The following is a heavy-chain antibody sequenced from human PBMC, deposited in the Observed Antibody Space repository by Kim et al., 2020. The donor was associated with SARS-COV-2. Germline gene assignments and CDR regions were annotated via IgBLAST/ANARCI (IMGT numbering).Heavy chain of an antibody. D-gene: IGHD2-21*02. Sequence: GGSLRLSCAASGFTFSSYAMHWVRQAPGKGLEWVAVISYDGSNKYYADSVKGRFTISRDNSKNTLYLQMNSLRAEDTAVYYCAREFVGGNSGRYYYYYGMDVWGQGTTVTVSS. J-gene: IGHJ6*02. V-gene: IGHV3-30*04. CDR3: AREFVGGNSGRYYYYYGMDV. CDR1: GFTFSSYA. CDR2: ISYDGSNK.